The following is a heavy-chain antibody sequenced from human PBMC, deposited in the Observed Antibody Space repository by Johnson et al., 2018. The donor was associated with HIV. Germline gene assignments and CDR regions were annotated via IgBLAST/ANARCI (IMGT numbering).Heavy chain of an antibody. Sequence: VQLVESGGGLVQPGRSLRLSCTASGFTFGDYAVSWFRQAPGKGLEWVSGISWNSGSIGYADSVKGRFTISRDNAKNSLYLQMNRLRTEDTAVYFCAKGRSGGSGAFDIWGQGTMVTVSS. CDR1: GFTFGDYA. D-gene: IGHD3-10*01. CDR3: AKGRSGGSGAFDI. V-gene: IGHV3-9*01. CDR2: ISWNSGSI. J-gene: IGHJ3*02.